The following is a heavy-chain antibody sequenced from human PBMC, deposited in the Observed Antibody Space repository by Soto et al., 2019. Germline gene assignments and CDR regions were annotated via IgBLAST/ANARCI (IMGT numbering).Heavy chain of an antibody. CDR2: IIPIFGTA. CDR1: GGTFSSYA. CDR3: ASKGYCSGGSCYSQYYYGMDV. Sequence: SVKVSCKASGGTFSSYAISWVRQAPGQGLEWMGGIIPIFGTANYAQKFQGRVTITADESTSTAYMELSSLRSEDTAVYYCASKGYCSGGSCYSQYYYGMDVWGQGPTVTVSS. J-gene: IGHJ6*02. D-gene: IGHD2-15*01. V-gene: IGHV1-69*13.